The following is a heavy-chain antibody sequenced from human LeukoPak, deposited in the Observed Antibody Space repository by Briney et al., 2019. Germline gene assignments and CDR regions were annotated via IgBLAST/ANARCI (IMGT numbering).Heavy chain of an antibody. CDR3: AYSSSSDFFDY. J-gene: IGHJ4*02. CDR1: GFTFDDYA. Sequence: GGSLRLSCAASGFTFDDYAMHWVRQAPGKGLELVSGISWNSGSTGYADSVKGRFTISRDNAKNSLYLQMNSLRAEDTALYYCAYSSSSDFFDYWGQGTLVTVSS. D-gene: IGHD6-6*01. V-gene: IGHV3-9*01. CDR2: ISWNSGST.